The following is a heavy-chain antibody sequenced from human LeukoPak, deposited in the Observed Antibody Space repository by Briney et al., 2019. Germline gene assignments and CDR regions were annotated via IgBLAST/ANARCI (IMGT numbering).Heavy chain of an antibody. CDR1: GFSFYNFA. D-gene: IGHD2-2*02. J-gene: IGHJ5*02. CDR2: ISSSSSYI. Sequence: PGGSLTLSCAASGFSFYNFAMSWVRQAPGKGLEWVSPISSSSSYIYYADSVKGRFTISRDNAKNSLYLQMNSLRAEDTAVYYCARDPVPAAIGDNWFDPWGQGTLVTVSS. CDR3: ARDPVPAAIGDNWFDP. V-gene: IGHV3-21*01.